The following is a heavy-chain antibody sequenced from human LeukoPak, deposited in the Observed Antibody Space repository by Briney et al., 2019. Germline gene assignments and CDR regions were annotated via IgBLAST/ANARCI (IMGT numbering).Heavy chain of an antibody. J-gene: IGHJ4*02. CDR2: INHSGST. CDR1: GGSFSGYY. D-gene: IGHD1-7*01. Sequence: SENLSLTCAVYGGSFSGYYWSWIRQPPGKGLEWIGEINHSGSTNYNPSLKSRVTISVDTSKNQFSLKLSSVTAADTAVYYCASSNWNYDYWGQGTLVTVSS. V-gene: IGHV4-34*01. CDR3: ASSNWNYDY.